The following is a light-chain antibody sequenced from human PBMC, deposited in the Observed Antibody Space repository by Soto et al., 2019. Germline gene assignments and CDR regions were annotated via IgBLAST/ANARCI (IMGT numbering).Light chain of an antibody. Sequence: QSALTQPASLSGSPGQSITISCTGSSSDVGGHNYVSWYQQHPGKAPKLMIYDVSNRPSGVSNRFSGSKSGNTASLTISGLQAEDEADYYCSSYTSSSPYVFGTGTKVTVL. J-gene: IGLJ1*01. CDR1: SSDVGGHNY. CDR3: SSYTSSSPYV. CDR2: DVS. V-gene: IGLV2-14*01.